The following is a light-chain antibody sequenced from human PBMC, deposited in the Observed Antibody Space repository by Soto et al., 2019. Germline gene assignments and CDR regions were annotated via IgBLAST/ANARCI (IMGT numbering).Light chain of an antibody. CDR3: QSYDSSLSVV. CDR2: GNN. J-gene: IGLJ2*01. Sequence: QSVLTQPPSVSGAPGQRVTISCTGSSSNIGAGYDVHWYQHLPGTAPKLLIYGNNNRPSGVPDRFSGYKSGTSASLAITGLQAEDEADYSCQSYDSSLSVVFGGGTQLTVL. V-gene: IGLV1-40*01. CDR1: SSNIGAGYD.